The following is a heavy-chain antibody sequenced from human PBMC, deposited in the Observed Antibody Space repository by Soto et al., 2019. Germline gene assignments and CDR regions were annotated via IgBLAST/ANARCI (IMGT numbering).Heavy chain of an antibody. J-gene: IGHJ1*01. CDR1: GFTFSSYS. V-gene: IGHV3-48*01. D-gene: IGHD2-2*01. CDR2: ISSSSSTI. CDR3: ARGPQVRYCSSTSCLSSSLDAEYFQH. Sequence: GGSLRLSCAASGFTFSSYSMNWVRQAPGKGLEWVSYISSSSSTIYYADSVKGRFTISRDNAKNSLYLQMNSLRAEDTAVYYCARGPQVRYCSSTSCLSSSLDAEYFQHWGQGTLVTVSS.